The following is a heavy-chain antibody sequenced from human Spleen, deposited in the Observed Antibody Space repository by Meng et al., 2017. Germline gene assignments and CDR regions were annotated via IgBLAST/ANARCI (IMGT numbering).Heavy chain of an antibody. J-gene: IGHJ4*02. CDR3: ARSLPSTIASVEDY. D-gene: IGHD6-13*01. CDR1: GYTFTGYY. CDR2: VNPNGGGT. V-gene: IGHV1-2*06. Sequence: VPVVESGAEVKKPVASVEVSCKASGYTFTGYYIHWGRQDPGPGLEWMGRVNPNGGGTHYIQKFRGRVTMTRDTSINTAYMELTSLTSDDTAVYYCARSLPSTIASVEDYWGQGTLVTASS.